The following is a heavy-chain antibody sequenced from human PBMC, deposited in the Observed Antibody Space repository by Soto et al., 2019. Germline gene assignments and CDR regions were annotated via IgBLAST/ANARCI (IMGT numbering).Heavy chain of an antibody. CDR3: AGDRSLYYQPANLPSARHEGTNWFDP. D-gene: IGHD2-2*01. CDR2: IYYSGST. CDR1: GGSISSYY. Sequence: SETLSLTCTVSGGSISSYYWSWIRQPPGKGLEWIGYIYYSGSTNYNPSLKSRVTISVDTSKDQFSLKLSSVTAADTAVYYCAGDRSLYYQPANLPSARHEGTNWFDPWGQGTLVTVSS. V-gene: IGHV4-59*01. J-gene: IGHJ5*02.